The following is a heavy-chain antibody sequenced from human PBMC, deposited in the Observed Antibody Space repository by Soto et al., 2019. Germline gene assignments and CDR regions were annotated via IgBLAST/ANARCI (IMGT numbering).Heavy chain of an antibody. V-gene: IGHV4-30-2*01. J-gene: IGHJ5*02. CDR2: IYHSGYT. CDR1: GRPITTGSYV. Sequence: SEPLSPTYHYLGRPITTGSYVGYWIPQPPGKGLEWIGYIYHSGYTSYNPSLKNRVTISVDTSKNQFSLKLSSVTAADTAVYYCARVPGPWGQGTLVTVSS. D-gene: IGHD2-2*01. CDR3: ARVPGP.